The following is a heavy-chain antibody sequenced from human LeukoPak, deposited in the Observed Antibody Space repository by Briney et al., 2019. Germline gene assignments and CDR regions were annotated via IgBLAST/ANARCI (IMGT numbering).Heavy chain of an antibody. CDR2: ISTNSRTK. V-gene: IGHV3-48*04. J-gene: IGHJ4*02. Sequence: GGSLRLYCVTSGFSFKDFDMNWVRQAPGKGPEWISYISTNSRTKYYADSVKGRFTISRDNARNSLYLQMNSLRTEDTAVYYCARDLYDKSSDYWGQGTLVTVSS. CDR3: ARDLYDKSSDY. D-gene: IGHD2-8*01. CDR1: GFSFKDFD.